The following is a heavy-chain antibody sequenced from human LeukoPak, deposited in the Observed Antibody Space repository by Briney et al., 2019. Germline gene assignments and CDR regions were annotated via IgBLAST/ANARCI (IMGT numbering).Heavy chain of an antibody. CDR1: GFTFSNYG. D-gene: IGHD3-22*01. Sequence: GGSLRLSCAASGFTFSNYGMHWVRQAPGKGLEWVAFIRYDEINKYYADSVKGRFTISRDSSKNTLYLQMNSLRAEDTAVYYCAKDRGYHYDSSGYYRMDAFDIWGQGTMVTVSS. CDR2: IRYDEINK. J-gene: IGHJ3*02. V-gene: IGHV3-30*02. CDR3: AKDRGYHYDSSGYYRMDAFDI.